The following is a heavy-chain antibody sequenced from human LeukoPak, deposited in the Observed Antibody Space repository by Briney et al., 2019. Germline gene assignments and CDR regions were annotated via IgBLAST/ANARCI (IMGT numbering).Heavy chain of an antibody. J-gene: IGHJ4*02. CDR1: GFTFSSYA. D-gene: IGHD3-3*01. CDR3: ATSSRVIIPFDY. CDR2: ISYDGSNK. Sequence: GGSLRLSCAASGFTFSSYAMHWVRQAPGKGLEWVAVISYDGSNKYYADSVKGRFTISRDNSKNTLYLQMNSLRSEDTAVYYCATSSRVIIPFDYWGQGTLVTVSS. V-gene: IGHV3-30-3*01.